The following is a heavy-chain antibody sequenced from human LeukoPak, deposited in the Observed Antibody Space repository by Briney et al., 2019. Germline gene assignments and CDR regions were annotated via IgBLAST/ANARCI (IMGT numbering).Heavy chain of an antibody. CDR1: GYTFTSYY. D-gene: IGHD2-21*01. CDR3: ARDCGGEGPMFDP. Sequence: ASVKVSCKASGYTFTSYYMHWVRQAPGQGLEWMGIINASGGSTSYAQKFQGRVTMTRDMSTSTVYMELSSLRSEDTAVYYCARDCGGEGPMFDPWGLGTLVTVSS. CDR2: INASGGST. V-gene: IGHV1-46*01. J-gene: IGHJ5*02.